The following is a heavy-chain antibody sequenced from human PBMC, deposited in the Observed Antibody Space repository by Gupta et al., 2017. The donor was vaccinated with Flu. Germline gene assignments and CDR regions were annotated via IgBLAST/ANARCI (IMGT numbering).Heavy chain of an antibody. CDR3: ARGVKHRTDASDM. Sequence: RQAPGKGLEWVSFTGPSGESNIYYADFVKGRFTISRDNAKNSLFLQMDSLRVEDTAVYYCARGVKHRTDASDMWGRGTMVKVSS. J-gene: IGHJ3*02. V-gene: IGHV3-11*01. D-gene: IGHD3-3*01. CDR2: TGPSGESNI.